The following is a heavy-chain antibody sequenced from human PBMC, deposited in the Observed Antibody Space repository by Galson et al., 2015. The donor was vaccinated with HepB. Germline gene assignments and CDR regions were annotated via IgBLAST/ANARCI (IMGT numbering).Heavy chain of an antibody. CDR3: ARRNRATRGGGPFDY. V-gene: IGHV4-34*01. J-gene: IGHJ4*02. CDR2: TNHSGST. CDR1: GGSFSGYY. D-gene: IGHD5-12*01. Sequence: LSLTCAVYGGSFSGYYWSWIRQPPGKGLEWIGETNHSGSTNYNPSLKSRVTISVDTSKNQFSLKLSSVTAADTAVYYCARRNRATRGGGPFDYWGQGTLVTVSS.